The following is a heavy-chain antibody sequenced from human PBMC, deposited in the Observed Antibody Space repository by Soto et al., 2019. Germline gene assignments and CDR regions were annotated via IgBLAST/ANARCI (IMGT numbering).Heavy chain of an antibody. D-gene: IGHD3-22*01. V-gene: IGHV4-59*01. CDR1: GGSISSYY. J-gene: IGHJ4*02. Sequence: SSETLSLTCTVSGGSISSYYWSWIRQPPGKGLEWIGYIYYSGSTNYNPSLKSRVTISVDTSKNQFSLKLSSVTAADTAVYYCARGYYYDSSAPFDYWGQGTLVTVS. CDR2: IYYSGST. CDR3: ARGYYYDSSAPFDY.